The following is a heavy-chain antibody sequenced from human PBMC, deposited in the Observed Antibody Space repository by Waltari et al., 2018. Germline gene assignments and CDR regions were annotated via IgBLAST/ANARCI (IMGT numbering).Heavy chain of an antibody. CDR2: IWDDGSNK. V-gene: IGHV3-33*01. Sequence: QVQLVESGGGVVQPGRSLRLSCAASGFTFSSYGMHWVSQAPGKGLEWVAVIWDDGSNKYYADSVKGRFTISRDNSKNTLYLQMNSLRAEDTAVYYCARGSGGEWLVYYFDYWGQGTLVTVSS. CDR3: ARGSGGEWLVYYFDY. D-gene: IGHD6-19*01. J-gene: IGHJ4*02. CDR1: GFTFSSYG.